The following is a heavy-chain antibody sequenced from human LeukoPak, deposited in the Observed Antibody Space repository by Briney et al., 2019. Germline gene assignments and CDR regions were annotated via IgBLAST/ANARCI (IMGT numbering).Heavy chain of an antibody. V-gene: IGHV4-59*01. Sequence: SETLSLTCTVSGGSISSYYWSRIRQPPGKGLEWIGYIYYSGSTNYNPSLKSRVTISVDTSKNQFSLKLSSVTAADTAVYYCARGGYSLPVDWFDPWGQGTLVTVSS. D-gene: IGHD5-18*01. CDR3: ARGGYSLPVDWFDP. CDR2: IYYSGST. CDR1: GGSISSYY. J-gene: IGHJ5*02.